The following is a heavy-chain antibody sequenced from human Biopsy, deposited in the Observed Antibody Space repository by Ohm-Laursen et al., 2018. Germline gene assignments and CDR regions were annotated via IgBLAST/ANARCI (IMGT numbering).Heavy chain of an antibody. CDR3: ARVFCTSTTCYGLLDN. J-gene: IGHJ4*02. CDR2: ISPYNDKP. D-gene: IGHD2/OR15-2a*01. CDR1: GYTFTSYD. V-gene: IGHV1-18*01. Sequence: ASVKVSCKTSGYTFTSYDISWVRQAPGQGLEWMGWISPYNDKPSYPPKLQDRVTMTADTSTNTAHMELRSLRSDDTAVYYCARVFCTSTTCYGLLDNWGQGTVVTVSS.